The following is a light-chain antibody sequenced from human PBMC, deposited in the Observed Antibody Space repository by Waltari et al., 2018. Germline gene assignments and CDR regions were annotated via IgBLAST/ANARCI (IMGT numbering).Light chain of an antibody. V-gene: IGLV2-23*02. J-gene: IGLJ2*01. Sequence: QSALTQPASVSGSPGQSITISCTGFNSNVGSYNLVSWYQKHPGKAPKLLIYDDNRRPSGVSNRFSGSKSDSTASLTLSGLQAEDEADYYCCSNVGSSVFFGGGTKLTVL. CDR2: DDN. CDR1: NSNVGSYNL. CDR3: CSNVGSSVF.